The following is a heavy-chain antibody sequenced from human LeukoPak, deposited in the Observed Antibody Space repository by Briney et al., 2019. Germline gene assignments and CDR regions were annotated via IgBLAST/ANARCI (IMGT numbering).Heavy chain of an antibody. CDR3: ARESGTTVVTPHLDY. Sequence: GGSLRLSCAASGFTFSSYAMHWVRQAPGKGLEWVAVISYDGSNKYYADSVKGRFTISRDNSKNTLYLQMNSLRAEDTAVYYCARESGTTVVTPHLDYWGQGTLVTVSS. J-gene: IGHJ4*02. D-gene: IGHD4-23*01. CDR1: GFTFSSYA. CDR2: ISYDGSNK. V-gene: IGHV3-30*04.